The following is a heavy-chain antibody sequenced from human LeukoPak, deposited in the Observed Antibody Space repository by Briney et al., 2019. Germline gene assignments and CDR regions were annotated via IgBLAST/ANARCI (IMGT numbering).Heavy chain of an antibody. J-gene: IGHJ3*02. D-gene: IGHD6-6*01. CDR1: GGTFSSYA. CDR2: LIPIFGTA. Sequence: GASVKVSCKASGGTFSSYAISWVRQAPGQGLEWMGGLIPIFGTANYAQKFQGRVTITTDESTSTAYMELSSLRSEDTAVYYCARGFRAARLRGEAFDIWGQGTMVTVSS. V-gene: IGHV1-69*05. CDR3: ARGFRAARLRGEAFDI.